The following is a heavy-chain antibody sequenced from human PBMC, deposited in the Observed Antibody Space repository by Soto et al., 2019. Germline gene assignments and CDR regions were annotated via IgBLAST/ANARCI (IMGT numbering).Heavy chain of an antibody. Sequence: QVQLQQWGAGLLKPSETLSLTCAVYGGSFSGYYWSWIRQPPGKGLEWIGEINHSGSPNYNPSLKSRVTLSVGTYKNPFSLKLSSGDASDTAVYYCASWGYGSGSYKGMDVWGQGTTVTVSS. CDR2: INHSGSP. CDR1: GGSFSGYY. D-gene: IGHD3-10*01. CDR3: ASWGYGSGSYKGMDV. V-gene: IGHV4-34*01. J-gene: IGHJ6*02.